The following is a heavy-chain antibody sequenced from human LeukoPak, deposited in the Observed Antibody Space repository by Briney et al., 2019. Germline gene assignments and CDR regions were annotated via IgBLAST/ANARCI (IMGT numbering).Heavy chain of an antibody. V-gene: IGHV4-59*01. CDR2: VSNIETT. CDR1: GDSISSYY. Sequence: SETLSLTCTVSGDSISSYYWSWLRQPPGKRLEWIGYVSNIETTNYNPSLKSRVTISVDTTKNLFSLRLRSVTAADTAVYFCARGRVSSSTWYSTYYYYFYMDVWGKGTTVTVSS. D-gene: IGHD1-1*01. J-gene: IGHJ6*03. CDR3: ARGRVSSSTWYSTYYYYFYMDV.